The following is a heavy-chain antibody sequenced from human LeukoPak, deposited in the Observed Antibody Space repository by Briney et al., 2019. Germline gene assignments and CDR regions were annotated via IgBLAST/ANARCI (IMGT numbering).Heavy chain of an antibody. D-gene: IGHD1-14*01. CDR1: GFTFSDYY. V-gene: IGHV3-11*04. CDR3: ARADRAEYYYYYYMDV. Sequence: GESLRLSCAASGFTFSDYYMSWIRQAPGKGLEWVSYISSSGSTIYYADSVKGRFTISRDNAKNSLYLQMNSPRAEDTAVYYCARADRAEYYYYYYMDVWGKGTTVTVSS. CDR2: ISSSGSTI. J-gene: IGHJ6*03.